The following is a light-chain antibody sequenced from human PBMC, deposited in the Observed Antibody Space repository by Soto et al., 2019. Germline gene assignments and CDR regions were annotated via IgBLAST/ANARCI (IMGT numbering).Light chain of an antibody. V-gene: IGLV1-44*01. J-gene: IGLJ1*01. CDR2: NNN. CDR1: SSNIGTNA. CDR3: AAWDDSLNGYA. Sequence: QSALTQPPSASGTPGQRVTISCSGGSSNIGTNAVNWYQQLPGTAPKLLIYNNNQRPSGVPDRFSDSKSGTSASLAISGLKSEDEDDYYCAAWDDSLNGYACGTGTKVKVL.